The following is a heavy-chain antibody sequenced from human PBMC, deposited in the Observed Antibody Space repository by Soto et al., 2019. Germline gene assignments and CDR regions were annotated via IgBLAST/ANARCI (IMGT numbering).Heavy chain of an antibody. Sequence: GESLKSSCKGSGYKFTTYWIGWVRQTPGKGLEWMGIFYPGDSDSRYSPSFRGQVTFSADKSVSTAYLQWSSLKASDTAIYYCTRHMKSTMTTYASDIWGQGTMVTVSS. V-gene: IGHV5-51*01. J-gene: IGHJ3*02. CDR3: TRHMKSTMTTYASDI. D-gene: IGHD4-17*01. CDR1: GYKFTTYW. CDR2: FYPGDSDS.